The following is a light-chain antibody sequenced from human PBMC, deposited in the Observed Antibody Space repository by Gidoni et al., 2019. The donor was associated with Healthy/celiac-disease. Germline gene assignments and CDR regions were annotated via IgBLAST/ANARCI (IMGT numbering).Light chain of an antibody. J-gene: IGKJ1*01. CDR2: GAS. CDR1: QSVSSSY. CDR3: QQYGSSPAWT. Sequence: IVLTQSPGTLSLSPGERATLSGRASQSVSSSYLAWYQQKPGQAPRLLIYGASSRATGIPDRFSGSGSGTDFTLTISRLEPEDFAVYYCQQYGSSPAWTFGQGTKVEIK. V-gene: IGKV3-20*01.